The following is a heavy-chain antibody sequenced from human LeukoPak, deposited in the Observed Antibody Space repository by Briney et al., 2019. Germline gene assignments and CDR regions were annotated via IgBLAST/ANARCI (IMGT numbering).Heavy chain of an antibody. J-gene: IGHJ4*02. CDR1: GFTFSTNA. CDR3: ARGESSGWSFLDF. D-gene: IGHD6-19*01. V-gene: IGHV3-23*03. CDR2: LYPGGSTT. Sequence: GGSLRLSCLTSGFTFSTNAMSWVRQAPGKGLEWVSVLYPGGSTTYYADSVKGRFTISRDNSKNTLYLQMNSLRAEDTAGYYCARGESSGWSFLDFWGRGTLVTVSS.